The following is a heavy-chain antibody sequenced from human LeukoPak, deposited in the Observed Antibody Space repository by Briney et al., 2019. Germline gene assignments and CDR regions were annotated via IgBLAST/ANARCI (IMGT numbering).Heavy chain of an antibody. J-gene: IGHJ4*02. Sequence: SETLSLTCTVSGGSISSSYWSWIRQPPGKGLEWIGYIYYSGNTNYNPSLKSRVTISVDTSKNQFSPKLTSVTAADTAVYYCARASRGHDYWGQGTLVTVSS. CDR3: ARASRGHDY. V-gene: IGHV4-59*01. CDR2: IYYSGNT. CDR1: GGSISSSY. D-gene: IGHD3-10*01.